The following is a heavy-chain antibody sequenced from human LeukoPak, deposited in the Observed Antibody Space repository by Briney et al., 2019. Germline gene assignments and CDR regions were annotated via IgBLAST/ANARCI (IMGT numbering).Heavy chain of an antibody. Sequence: SETLSLTCTVSGGSISSGGYYWSWIRQHPGKGLEWVGYIYYSWSTYYNPSLKSRVTILVDTSKNQFSLKLSSVTAADTAVYYCARKVGATPTDWRFDPWGQGTLVTVSS. D-gene: IGHD1-26*01. V-gene: IGHV4-31*03. CDR2: IYYSWST. CDR3: ARKVGATPTDWRFDP. J-gene: IGHJ5*02. CDR1: GGSISSGGYY.